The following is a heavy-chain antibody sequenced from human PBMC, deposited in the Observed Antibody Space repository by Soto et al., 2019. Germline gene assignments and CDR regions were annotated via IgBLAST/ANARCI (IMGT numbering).Heavy chain of an antibody. J-gene: IGHJ4*02. CDR3: VRTSSY. D-gene: IGHD2-2*01. V-gene: IGHV3-53*01. CDR2: LYGGGTT. CDR1: VFAVNSDY. Sequence: VGSLRLSCASSVFAVNSDYMSCVRQAPGKGLEWVSVLYGGGTTHYSDSVKGRFTISRDNSKNTVFLQMNSLRAEDTAVYYCVRTSSYWGQGTRVSVSS.